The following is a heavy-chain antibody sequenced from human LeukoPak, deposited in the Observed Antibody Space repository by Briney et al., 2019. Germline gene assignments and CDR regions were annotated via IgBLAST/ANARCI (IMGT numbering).Heavy chain of an antibody. CDR3: AKRNRHYYDSSGYPGLLDY. D-gene: IGHD3-22*01. Sequence: GGSLRLSCAASGFTFSSYGMSWVRQAPGKGLEWVSAISGSGGSTYYADSVKGRFTISRDNSKNTLYLQMNSLRAEDTAVYYCAKRNRHYYDSSGYPGLLDYWGQGTLVTVFS. CDR1: GFTFSSYG. V-gene: IGHV3-23*01. J-gene: IGHJ4*02. CDR2: ISGSGGST.